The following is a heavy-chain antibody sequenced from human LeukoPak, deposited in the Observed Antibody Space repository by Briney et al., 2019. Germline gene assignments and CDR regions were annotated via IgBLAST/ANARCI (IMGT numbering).Heavy chain of an antibody. D-gene: IGHD1/OR15-1a*01. CDR1: GFTLSNYW. J-gene: IGHJ3*02. Sequence: GGSLRLSCAASGFTLSNYWMHWVRQAPGKGLVWVSRINADGSSASYADSVKGRFTISRDNVKNTLFLQMNSLGAEDTALYYCARGWNTTPRSGFDIWGLGTMVTVSS. CDR2: INADGSSA. CDR3: ARGWNTTPRSGFDI. V-gene: IGHV3-74*01.